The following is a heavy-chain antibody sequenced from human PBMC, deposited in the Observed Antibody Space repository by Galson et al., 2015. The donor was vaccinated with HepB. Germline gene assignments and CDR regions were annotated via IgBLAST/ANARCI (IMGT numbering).Heavy chain of an antibody. J-gene: IGHJ4*02. CDR2: IRYDGNDK. V-gene: IGHV3-30*02. CDR3: AKDLHLITVAGTVFDY. D-gene: IGHD6-13*01. Sequence: SLRLSCAASGFMFNNHGMHWVRQAPGKGLEWVAFIRYDGNDKYYADSVKGRFTISRDNSKNTLYLQMNSLRAEDTALYHCAKDLHLITVAGTVFDYWGQGTLVTVSS. CDR1: GFMFNNHG.